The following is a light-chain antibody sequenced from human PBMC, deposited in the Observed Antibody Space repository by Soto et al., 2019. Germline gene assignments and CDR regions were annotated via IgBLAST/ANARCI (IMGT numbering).Light chain of an antibody. CDR3: QQSYSTPLT. J-gene: IGKJ4*01. CDR2: AAS. V-gene: IGKV1-39*01. CDR1: QTIASY. Sequence: DIQMTQSPSSLSASVGDRVTITCRASQTIASYLNWYQQKPGKAPKLLIYAASSFQSGVPSRFSGSGSGTDFTLTIINLQPEDFATYYCQQSYSTPLTFGGGTKVEIK.